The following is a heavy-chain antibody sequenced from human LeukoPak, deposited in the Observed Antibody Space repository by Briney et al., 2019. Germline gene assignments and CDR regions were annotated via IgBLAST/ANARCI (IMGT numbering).Heavy chain of an antibody. J-gene: IGHJ4*02. CDR3: ARDRSGGIDY. Sequence: GGSLRLSCAASGFTFSSYAMHWVRQAPGKGLEWVAVISYDGSNKYYADSVKGRFTISRGNSKNTLYLQMNSLRAEDTAVYYCARDRSGGIDYWGQGTLVTVSS. D-gene: IGHD2-15*01. CDR1: GFTFSSYA. CDR2: ISYDGSNK. V-gene: IGHV3-30*04.